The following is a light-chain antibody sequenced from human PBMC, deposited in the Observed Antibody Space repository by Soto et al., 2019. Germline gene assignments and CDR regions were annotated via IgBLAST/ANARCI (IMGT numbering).Light chain of an antibody. V-gene: IGKV1-39*01. J-gene: IGKJ1*01. Sequence: DIQMTQSPSSLSASVGDRVTVTCRASQSISTFVNWYQQKPGKAPNLLIYTTSTLHGGVPSRFSGSCSGNDFTLTISSLQPEDFATYYCQQSFTAPWTFGQGTRVEIK. CDR3: QQSFTAPWT. CDR1: QSISTF. CDR2: TTS.